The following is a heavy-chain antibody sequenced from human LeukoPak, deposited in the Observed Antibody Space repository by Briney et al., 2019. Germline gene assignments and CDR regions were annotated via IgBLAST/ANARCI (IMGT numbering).Heavy chain of an antibody. Sequence: SETLSLTCTVSGGSVSSSAYYWGWVRQPPEKGLEWIGNIYYSGSTYYNPSLKSRVTISIDTSKNQFSLKLSSVTAADTAVYYCARDGRFPPEVLPRYFDSWGQGTLVTVSS. V-gene: IGHV4-39*07. J-gene: IGHJ4*02. CDR2: IYYSGST. CDR3: ARDGRFPPEVLPRYFDS. D-gene: IGHD1-14*01. CDR1: GGSVSSSAYY.